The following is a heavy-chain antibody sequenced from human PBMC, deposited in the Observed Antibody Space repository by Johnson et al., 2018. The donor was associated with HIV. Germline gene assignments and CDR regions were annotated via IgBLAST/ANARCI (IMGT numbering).Heavy chain of an antibody. CDR1: GFTFSRYG. D-gene: IGHD1-1*01. CDR3: ARESRSGTGNVPGRHALDV. J-gene: IGHJ3*01. Sequence: QMQLVESGGGVVQPGGSLRLSCAASGFTFSRYGMHWVRQAPGKGLECVAFIRYDGSNKYYADSVKVRFTISSDNSKNTLFLEMDSLRPEDTALYYCARESRSGTGNVPGRHALDVWGQGTMVTVSS. CDR2: IRYDGSNK. V-gene: IGHV3-30*02.